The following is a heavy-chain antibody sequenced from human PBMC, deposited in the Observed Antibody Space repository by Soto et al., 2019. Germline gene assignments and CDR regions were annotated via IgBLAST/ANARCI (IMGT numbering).Heavy chain of an antibody. V-gene: IGHV3-30*18. D-gene: IGHD3-10*01. CDR1: GFTFSTYG. CDR3: AKDEVRTPSLYAMDV. CDR2: ISYDVSNR. Sequence: PGGSLRLSCAASGFTFSTYGMHWVRQAPGKGLEWVALISYDVSNRNSADSVKGRFTISRDNSKNTLYLQMNSLRVEDTAVYYCAKDEVRTPSLYAMDVWGQGTRVTVSS. J-gene: IGHJ6*02.